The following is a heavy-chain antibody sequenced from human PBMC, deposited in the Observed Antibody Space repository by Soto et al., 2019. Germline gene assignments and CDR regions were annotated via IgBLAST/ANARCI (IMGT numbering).Heavy chain of an antibody. CDR3: ARRFVGYCGGDCYGMDV. CDR2: IYYSGST. D-gene: IGHD2-21*01. Sequence: QLQLQESGPGLVKPSETLSLTCTVSGGSISSSSYYWGWIRQPPGKGLEWIGSIYYSGSTYYNPSPKSRVTLSGATSKNQFSLKLSSVTAADTAVYYCARRFVGYCGGDCYGMDVWGQGTTVTVSS. CDR1: GGSISSSSYY. J-gene: IGHJ6*02. V-gene: IGHV4-39*01.